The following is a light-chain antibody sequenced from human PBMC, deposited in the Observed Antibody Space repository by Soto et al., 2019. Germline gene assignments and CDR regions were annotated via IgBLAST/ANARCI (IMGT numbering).Light chain of an antibody. CDR2: DVS. J-gene: IGLJ2*01. CDR3: SSYTSSTTLVV. CDR1: SSDVGYYNY. V-gene: IGLV2-14*01. Sequence: QSALTQPASVSGSPGQSITISRTGTSSDVGYYNYVSWYQQYPGKAPKLMIYDVSNRPSGVSNRFSGSKSGNTASLTISGLQAEDEADYYCSSYTSSTTLVVFGGGTKLTVL.